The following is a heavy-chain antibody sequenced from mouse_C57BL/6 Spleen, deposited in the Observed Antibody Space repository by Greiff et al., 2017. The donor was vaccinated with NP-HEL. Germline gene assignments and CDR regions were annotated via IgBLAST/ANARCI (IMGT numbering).Heavy chain of an antibody. CDR3: ARRVLYGNYPFAY. CDR2: IYPGSGST. D-gene: IGHD2-1*01. J-gene: IGHJ3*01. Sequence: VQLQQSGAELVKPGASVKMSCKASGYTFTSYWITWVKQRPGQGLEWIGDIYPGSGSTNYIEKFKSKATLTVDTSSSTAYMQLCSVTSEDSVVYYCARRVLYGNYPFAYWGQGTLVTVSA. CDR1: GYTFTSYW. V-gene: IGHV1-55*01.